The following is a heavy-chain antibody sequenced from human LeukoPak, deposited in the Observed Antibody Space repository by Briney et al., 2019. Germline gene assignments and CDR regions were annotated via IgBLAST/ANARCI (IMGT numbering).Heavy chain of an antibody. J-gene: IGHJ4*02. CDR3: AKVPYGSGTRGGFDY. D-gene: IGHD3-10*01. CDR1: GFTFSSYG. CDR2: ISGSGDFT. V-gene: IGHV3-23*01. Sequence: GALRLSCAASGFTFSSYGMSWVRQAPGKGLEWVSAISGSGDFTYYADSVKGRFTISRDNSKNTLYLQMNSLRAEDTALYYCAKVPYGSGTRGGFDYWGQGTLVTVSS.